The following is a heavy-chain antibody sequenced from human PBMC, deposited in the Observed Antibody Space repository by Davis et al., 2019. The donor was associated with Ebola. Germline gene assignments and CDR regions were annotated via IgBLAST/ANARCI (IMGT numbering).Heavy chain of an antibody. J-gene: IGHJ3*02. CDR1: GGSVSNYY. V-gene: IGHV4-59*02. CDR2: IYYRGST. D-gene: IGHD1-26*01. CDR3: ARVGGLGSSYLEAFDI. Sequence: SETLSLTCTVSGGSVSNYYWSWIRQPPGKGLEWIGYIYYRGSTNYNPSLKSRVTISVDTSKNQFSLKLSSVTAADTAVYFCARVGGLGSSYLEAFDIWGQGTMVTIFS.